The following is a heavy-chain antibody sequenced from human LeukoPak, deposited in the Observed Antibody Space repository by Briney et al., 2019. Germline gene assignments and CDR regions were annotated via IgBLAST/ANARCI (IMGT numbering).Heavy chain of an antibody. J-gene: IGHJ4*02. CDR3: ARDLYRIVVVPHYFDY. CDR1: GFTVSSNY. D-gene: IGHD3-22*01. V-gene: IGHV3-53*01. CDR2: IYSGGST. Sequence: PGGSLRLSCAASGFTVSSNYTSWVRQAPGKGLEWVSVIYSGGSTYYADSVKGRFTISRDNSKNTLYLQMNSLRAEDTAVYYCARDLYRIVVVPHYFDYWGQGTLVTVSS.